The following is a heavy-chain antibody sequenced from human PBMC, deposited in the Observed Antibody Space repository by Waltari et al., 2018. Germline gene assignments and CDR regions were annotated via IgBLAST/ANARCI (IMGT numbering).Heavy chain of an antibody. V-gene: IGHV4-39*01. CDR1: GGSISSSSYY. CDR3: ARRFSGFGDEAWFDP. Sequence: QLQLQESGPGLVKPSETLSLTCTVSGGSISSSSYYWGWIRQPPGKGLEWIGSIYYSGSTYYNPSLKSRVTISVDTSKNQFSLKLSSLTAADTAVYYCARRFSGFGDEAWFDPWGQGTLVTVSS. CDR2: IYYSGST. J-gene: IGHJ5*02. D-gene: IGHD3-10*01.